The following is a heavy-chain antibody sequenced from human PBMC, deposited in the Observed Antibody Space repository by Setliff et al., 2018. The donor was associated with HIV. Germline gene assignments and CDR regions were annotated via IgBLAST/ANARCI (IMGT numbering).Heavy chain of an antibody. J-gene: IGHJ4*02. CDR3: ARGTTSITFDY. CDR2: IYYSGST. CDR1: GGSIVRYY. V-gene: IGHV4-59*12. Sequence: SETLSLTCTVSGGSIVRYYWTWIRQPPGKGLEWIGYIYYSGSTNYNPSLKSRVTISVDTSKNQFSLKLSSVTAADTAVYYCARGTTSITFDYWSQGTLVTVSS. D-gene: IGHD1-1*01.